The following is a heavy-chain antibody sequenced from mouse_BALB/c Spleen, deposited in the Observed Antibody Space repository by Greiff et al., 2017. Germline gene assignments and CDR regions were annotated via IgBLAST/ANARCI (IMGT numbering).Heavy chain of an antibody. Sequence: QVQLQQSGAELARPGASVKLSCTASGYTFTDYYINWVKQRTGQGLEWIGEIYPGSGNTYYNEKFKGKATLTADKSSSTAYMQLSSLTSEDSAVYFCARFDYGSSYGVLYYFDYWGQGTTLTVSS. V-gene: IGHV1-77*01. J-gene: IGHJ2*01. CDR2: IYPGSGNT. CDR3: ARFDYGSSYGVLYYFDY. CDR1: GYTFTDYY. D-gene: IGHD1-1*01.